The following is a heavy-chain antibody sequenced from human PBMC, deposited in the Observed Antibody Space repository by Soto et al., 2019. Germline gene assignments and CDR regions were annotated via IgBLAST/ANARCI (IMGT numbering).Heavy chain of an antibody. Sequence: QVQLVQSGAEVKKPGASVKVSCKASGYTFTSYGISWVRQAPGQGLEWMGWISAYNGNTNYAQKFQGRVTMTTDTSTSTASMELASLGSDDTAVYYCARGGKYCANRVCSFYGMDVWGQGTTVTVSS. J-gene: IGHJ6*02. CDR3: ARGGKYCANRVCSFYGMDV. CDR1: GYTFTSYG. V-gene: IGHV1-18*01. CDR2: ISAYNGNT. D-gene: IGHD2-8*01.